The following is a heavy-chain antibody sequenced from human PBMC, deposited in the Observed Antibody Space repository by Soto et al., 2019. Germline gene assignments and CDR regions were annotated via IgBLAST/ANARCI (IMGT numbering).Heavy chain of an antibody. CDR2: ISGSGGRT. V-gene: IGHV3-23*01. J-gene: IGHJ6*03. D-gene: IGHD4-17*01. CDR3: AKGSYDYGDLYYYYYYMDV. CDR1: GFTFSSYA. Sequence: GGSLRLSCAASGFTFSSYAMTWVRQAPGKGLEWVSTISGSGGRTYYADSVKGRFTISRDNSKNTLYLQLSSLRAEDTAVYYCAKGSYDYGDLYYYYYYMDVWGKGTTVTVSS.